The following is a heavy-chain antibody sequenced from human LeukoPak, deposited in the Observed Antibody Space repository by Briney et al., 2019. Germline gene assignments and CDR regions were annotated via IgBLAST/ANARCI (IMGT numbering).Heavy chain of an antibody. Sequence: GGSLRLSCVASGFTFSSYAMHWVRQAPGKGLGFVSAVSSSGGGTYYANSVKGRFTISRDNSRNTLYLHMGSLRAEDMAVYYCARDPGRAGTTEWFYFDYWGQGTLVTVSS. D-gene: IGHD3-3*01. J-gene: IGHJ4*02. V-gene: IGHV3-64*01. CDR2: VSSSGGGT. CDR1: GFTFSSYA. CDR3: ARDPGRAGTTEWFYFDY.